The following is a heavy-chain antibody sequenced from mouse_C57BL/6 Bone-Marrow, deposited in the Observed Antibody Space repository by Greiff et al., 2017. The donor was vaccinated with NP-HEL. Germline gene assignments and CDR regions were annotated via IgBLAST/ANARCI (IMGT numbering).Heavy chain of an antibody. J-gene: IGHJ3*01. Sequence: DVKLVESGGDLVKPGGSLKLSCAASGFTFSSYGMSWVRQTPDQRLEWVASISSGGSYTYYTDSVKGRFTISRDNAQNTLYLQMSGLKSEDTAMYYCARHTGIFYDYAAYWGQGTLVTVSA. CDR2: ISSGGSYT. CDR3: ARHTGIFYDYAAY. CDR1: GFTFSSYG. V-gene: IGHV5-6*02. D-gene: IGHD2-4*01.